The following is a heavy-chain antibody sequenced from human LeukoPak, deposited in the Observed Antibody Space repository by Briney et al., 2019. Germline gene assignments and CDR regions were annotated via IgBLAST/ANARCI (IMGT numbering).Heavy chain of an antibody. D-gene: IGHD2-21*02. CDR2: ISAYNGNT. J-gene: IGHJ4*02. Sequence: GASVKVSCKASGGTFSSYAISWVRQAPGQGLEWMGWISAYNGNTNYAQKLQGRVTMTTDTSTSTAYMELRSLRSDDTAVYYCARPYRTYCGGDCYSYYFDYWGQGTLVTVSS. CDR3: ARPYRTYCGGDCYSYYFDY. CDR1: GGTFSSYA. V-gene: IGHV1-18*01.